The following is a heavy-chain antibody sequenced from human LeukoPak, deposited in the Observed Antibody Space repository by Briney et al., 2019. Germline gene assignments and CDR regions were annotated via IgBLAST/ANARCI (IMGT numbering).Heavy chain of an antibody. V-gene: IGHV3-15*01. CDR3: TTEEYYYGSGSPSDFDY. J-gene: IGHJ4*02. D-gene: IGHD3-10*01. Sequence: GGSLRLSCAASGFTFSNAWMSWVRQAPGKGLEWVGRIKSKTDGGTTDYAAPVKGRFTISRDDSKNTLYLQMNSLKTEDTAVYYCTTEEYYYGSGSPSDFDYWGQGTLVTVSS. CDR2: IKSKTDGGTT. CDR1: GFTFSNAW.